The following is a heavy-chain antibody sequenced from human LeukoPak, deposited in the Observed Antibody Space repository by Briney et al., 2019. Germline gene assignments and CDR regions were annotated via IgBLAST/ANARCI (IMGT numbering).Heavy chain of an antibody. CDR1: GDSISNYY. Sequence: PSETLSLTCTVSGDSISNYYWNWIRQPPGKGLEWIGYIYYSGSTNYNPSLKSRVTISIDTSKNQFSLKLSSVTAADTAVYYCARAKGRGSIDYWGQGTLVTVSS. CDR2: IYYSGST. V-gene: IGHV4-59*01. CDR3: ARAKGRGSIDY. D-gene: IGHD3-10*01. J-gene: IGHJ4*02.